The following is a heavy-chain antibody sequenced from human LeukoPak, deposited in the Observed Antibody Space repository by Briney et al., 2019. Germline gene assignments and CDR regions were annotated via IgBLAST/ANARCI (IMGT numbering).Heavy chain of an antibody. CDR1: GFTFSSYG. CDR2: INSDGSTT. Sequence: GRSLRLSCAASGFTFSSYGMHWVRQAPGKGLEWVSRINSDGSTTSYADSVKGRFTISRYNAKNTLYLQMNSLIAEDTAVYYCARSGGGYFDYWGQGTLVTVSS. J-gene: IGHJ4*02. D-gene: IGHD3-16*01. V-gene: IGHV3-74*01. CDR3: ARSGGGYFDY.